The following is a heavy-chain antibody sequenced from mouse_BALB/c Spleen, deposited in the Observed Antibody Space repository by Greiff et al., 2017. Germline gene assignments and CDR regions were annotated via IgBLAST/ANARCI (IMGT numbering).Heavy chain of an antibody. CDR1: GYTFSSYW. CDR2: ILPGSGST. V-gene: IGHV1-9*01. J-gene: IGHJ2*01. Sequence: VKLQESGAELMKPGASVKISCKATGYTFSSYWIEWVKQRPGHGLEWIGEILPGSGSTNYNEKFKGKATFTADTSSNTAYMQLSSLTSEDSAVYYCARRFITTVGAYFDYWGQGTTLTVSS. CDR3: ARRFITTVGAYFDY. D-gene: IGHD1-1*01.